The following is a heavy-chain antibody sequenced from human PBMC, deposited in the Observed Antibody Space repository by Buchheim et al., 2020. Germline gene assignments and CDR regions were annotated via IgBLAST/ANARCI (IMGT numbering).Heavy chain of an antibody. CDR3: ARGGGYCSGGSCYSWTALDV. CDR1: GFTLSNYW. J-gene: IGHJ6*02. D-gene: IGHD2-15*01. Sequence: EVRLVESGGGSVQPGGSLIVSCAASGFTLSNYWMHWVRQAPGKGLVWVSRINSDGSSTTYADSVKGRFTISRDTAKNTLYLHMNSLRGEDTAVYYCARGGGYCSGGSCYSWTALDVWGQGTT. CDR2: INSDGSST. V-gene: IGHV3-74*01.